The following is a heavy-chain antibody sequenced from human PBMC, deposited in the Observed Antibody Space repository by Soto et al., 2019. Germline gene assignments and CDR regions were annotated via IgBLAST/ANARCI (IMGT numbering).Heavy chain of an antibody. Sequence: GASVKVSCKASGYTFTGYYMHWVRQAPGQGLEWMGWINPNSGGTKYPQKFQGRVTMTRDTSITTVYMSLTGLKSDDTAVYYCARDRVSQSLDRLYFDRWGQGTLVTVSS. CDR1: GYTFTGYY. J-gene: IGHJ4*02. CDR3: ARDRVSQSLDRLYFDR. V-gene: IGHV1-2*02. CDR2: INPNSGGT. D-gene: IGHD6-19*01.